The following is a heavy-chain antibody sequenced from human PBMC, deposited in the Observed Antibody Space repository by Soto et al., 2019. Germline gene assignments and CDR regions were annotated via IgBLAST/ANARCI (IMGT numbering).Heavy chain of an antibody. CDR2: ISYDGSNK. Sequence: PGGSLRLSCAASGFTFSSYAMHWVRQAPGKGLEWVAVISYDGSNKYYADSVKGRFTISRDNSKNTLYLQMNSLRAEDTAVYYCARDRVDSGCDEDWFDPWGQGTLVTVSS. CDR3: ARDRVDSGCDEDWFDP. J-gene: IGHJ5*02. V-gene: IGHV3-30-3*01. D-gene: IGHD5-12*01. CDR1: GFTFSSYA.